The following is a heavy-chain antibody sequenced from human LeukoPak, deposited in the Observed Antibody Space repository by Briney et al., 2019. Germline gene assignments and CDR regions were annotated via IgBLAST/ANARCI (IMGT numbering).Heavy chain of an antibody. J-gene: IGHJ4*02. V-gene: IGHV3-30*07. D-gene: IGHD1-14*01. Sequence: GGSLRLSCAASGFTFSSYAMHWVRQAPGRGLEWVAVIAYDGSRAFYADSVKGRFTISRDNSKNTMSVQMDDLRAEDTAVYYCTRYNNDHFDYWGQGTLVTVSS. CDR3: TRYNNDHFDY. CDR2: IAYDGSRA. CDR1: GFTFSSYA.